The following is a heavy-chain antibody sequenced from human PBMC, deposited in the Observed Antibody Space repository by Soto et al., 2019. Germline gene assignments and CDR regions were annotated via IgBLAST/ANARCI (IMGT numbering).Heavy chain of an antibody. Sequence: QVQLVESGGGVVQPGRSLRLSCAASGFPFSSYGMHWVRQAPGKGLEWVAHISYDGSNKHYTDSVKGRLTISRDNSKNKLYLQMSSLRAEDTAVYYCAGGQYYFDYCGQGTRVSVSS. CDR2: ISYDGSNK. D-gene: IGHD2-15*01. V-gene: IGHV3-30*03. CDR1: GFPFSSYG. CDR3: AGGQYYFDY. J-gene: IGHJ4*02.